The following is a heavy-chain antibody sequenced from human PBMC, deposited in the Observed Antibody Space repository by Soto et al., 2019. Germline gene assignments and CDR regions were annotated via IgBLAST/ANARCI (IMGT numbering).Heavy chain of an antibody. CDR2: SRDKPQGYST. Sequence: EVQLVESGGGLVQPGGSLRLSCAGSGFTLSDHYIDWVRQAPGKGLEWVGRSRDKPQGYSTAYAASVKGRFTTSRDESKHSAYLQMNSLKTEDTAVYYCSTTVITAPLFEYWGQGTLVAVSS. CDR3: STTVITAPLFEY. J-gene: IGHJ4*02. D-gene: IGHD2-21*02. V-gene: IGHV3-72*01. CDR1: GFTLSDHY.